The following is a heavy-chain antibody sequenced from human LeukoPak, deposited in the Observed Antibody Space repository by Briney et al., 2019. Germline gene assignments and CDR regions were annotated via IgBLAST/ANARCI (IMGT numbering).Heavy chain of an antibody. J-gene: IGHJ5*02. CDR3: AREPDRIRFDP. CDR1: GGSFSSY. Sequence: PSETLSLTCAVYGGSFSSYWGRVRQPPGKRLEWIGEISHVGTTKYNPSFKSRVIISVDTSKNQFSLRVTSVTAADTAVYYCAREPDRIRFDPWGQGTLVTVSS. CDR2: ISHVGTT. V-gene: IGHV4-34*01. D-gene: IGHD1-14*01.